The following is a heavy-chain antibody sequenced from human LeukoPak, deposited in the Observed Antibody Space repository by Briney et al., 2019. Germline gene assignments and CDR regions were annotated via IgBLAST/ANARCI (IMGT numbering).Heavy chain of an antibody. CDR1: GGSFSGYY. D-gene: IGHD3-10*01. V-gene: IGHV4-34*01. CDR2: INHSGST. Sequence: PSETLSLTCAVYGGSFSGYYWSWIRQPPGKGLEWIGEINHSGSTNYNPSLKSRVTISVDTSKNQFSLKLSSVTAADTAVYYCAGVYRRNYYGSGAPLDYWGQGTLVTVSS. CDR3: AGVYRRNYYGSGAPLDY. J-gene: IGHJ4*02.